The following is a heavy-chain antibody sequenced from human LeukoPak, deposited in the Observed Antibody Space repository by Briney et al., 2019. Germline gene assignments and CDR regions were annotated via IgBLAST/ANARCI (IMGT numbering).Heavy chain of an antibody. Sequence: GGSLRLSCAASGFTFSSYSMNWVRQAPGKGLEWVSSISSSSSYIYYADSVKGRFTISRGNSKNTLYLQMNSLRPEDTAVYYCAKDADYYDSSGYYPPDYWGQGTLVTVSS. CDR3: AKDADYYDSSGYYPPDY. CDR2: ISSSSSYI. D-gene: IGHD3-22*01. V-gene: IGHV3-21*04. CDR1: GFTFSSYS. J-gene: IGHJ4*02.